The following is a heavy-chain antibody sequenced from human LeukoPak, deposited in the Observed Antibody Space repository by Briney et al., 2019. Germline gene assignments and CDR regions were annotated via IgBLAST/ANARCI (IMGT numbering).Heavy chain of an antibody. CDR2: MDPSTGDT. CDR3: TRGSLSGSSRDY. V-gene: IGHV1-8*01. J-gene: IGHJ4*02. D-gene: IGHD1-26*01. Sequence: ASVRVPCKASGYTFSGYDINWVRQAIGQGLEWMGWMDPSTGDTGYAQKFQGRVTMTRNTSVDTAFMELSGLGFEDTAIYYCTRGSLSGSSRDYWGQGTLVTVSS. CDR1: GYTFSGYD.